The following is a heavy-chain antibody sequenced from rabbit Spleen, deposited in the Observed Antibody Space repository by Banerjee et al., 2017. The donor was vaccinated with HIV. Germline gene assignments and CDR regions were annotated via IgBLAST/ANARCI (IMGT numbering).Heavy chain of an antibody. Sequence: QEQLVESGGGLVKPEGSLTLTCKASGFSFSDRDVMCWVRQAPGKGLEWIACIYTGSSGSTYYASWAKGRFTISKTSSTTVTLQMTSLTAADTATYFCARGGSGGSDYRLWGQGTLVTVS. V-gene: IGHV1S45*01. D-gene: IGHD1-1*01. CDR3: ARGGSGGSDYRL. CDR1: GFSFSDRDV. CDR2: IYTGSSGST. J-gene: IGHJ3*01.